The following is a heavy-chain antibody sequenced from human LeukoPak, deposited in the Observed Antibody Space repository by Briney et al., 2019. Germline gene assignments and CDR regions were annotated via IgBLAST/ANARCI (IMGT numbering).Heavy chain of an antibody. Sequence: GGSLRLSCAASGFTFDDYVMHWVRQAPGKGLEWVSSISWNSGSTIYYADSVKGRFTISRDNAKNSLYLQMNSLRAEDTAVYYCAREGYYGSGTDYWGQGTLVTVSS. CDR1: GFTFDDYV. D-gene: IGHD3-10*01. CDR3: AREGYYGSGTDY. V-gene: IGHV3-9*01. CDR2: ISWNSGSTI. J-gene: IGHJ4*02.